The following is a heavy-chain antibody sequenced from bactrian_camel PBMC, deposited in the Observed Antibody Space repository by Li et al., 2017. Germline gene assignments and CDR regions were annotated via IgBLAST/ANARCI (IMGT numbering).Heavy chain of an antibody. Sequence: HVQLVESGGGSVQAGGPLTLSCTASGFTFDGSDMGWYRQTPGNECELVSSISGDGSTYYADSVKGRFTISQDNAKNTLYLQIFSLKLEDTAVFYCAADSEDPYGGIWYKYWGQGTQVTVS. CDR1: GFTFDGSD. V-gene: IGHV3S55*01. CDR3: AADSEDPYGGIWYKY. CDR2: ISGDGST. D-gene: IGHD6*01. J-gene: IGHJ4*01.